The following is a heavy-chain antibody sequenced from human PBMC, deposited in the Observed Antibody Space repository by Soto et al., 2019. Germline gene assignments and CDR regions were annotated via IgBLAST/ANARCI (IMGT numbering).Heavy chain of an antibody. J-gene: IGHJ4*02. CDR3: ARGSIVATIFFDY. Sequence: QVQLVQSGAEVKKPGSSVKVSCKASGGTFSSYTISWVRQAPGQGLEWMGRIIPFLGIANYAQKFQGRVTITADKSTSTAYMELSSLRSEDTAVYYCARGSIVATIFFDYWGQGTLVTVSS. D-gene: IGHD5-12*01. CDR2: IIPFLGIA. CDR1: GGTFSSYT. V-gene: IGHV1-69*02.